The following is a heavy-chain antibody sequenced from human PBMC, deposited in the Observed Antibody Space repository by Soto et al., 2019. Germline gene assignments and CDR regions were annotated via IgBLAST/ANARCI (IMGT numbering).Heavy chain of an antibody. D-gene: IGHD4-17*01. CDR1: GYTFSTYG. CDR3: GRDVGVGAYGPVIRGMDV. Sequence: QAQMVQSGAELKEPGASVKVSCKASGYTFSTYGVSWVRQAPGQGLEWVGEISTHTGDTLYAQKFKGRVTVTTDTASSTVYLEVRRLPSDDTAVYYCGRDVGVGAYGPVIRGMDVWGQGTTVTVSS. CDR2: ISTHTGDT. J-gene: IGHJ6*02. V-gene: IGHV1-18*01.